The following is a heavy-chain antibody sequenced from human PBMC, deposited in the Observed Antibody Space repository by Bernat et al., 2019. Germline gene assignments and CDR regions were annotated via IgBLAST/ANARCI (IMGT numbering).Heavy chain of an antibody. CDR1: GFTFSSYG. CDR2: ISYDGSDK. V-gene: IGHV3-30*18. CDR3: SKPVGDNYYDSSGYYYFDY. J-gene: IGHJ4*02. Sequence: QVQLVESGGGVVQPGTSLRLSCAASGFTFSSYGMHWVRQAPGKGLEGVALISYDGSDKYYADSVKGRFTISRDNSKNTLYLQMNSLRAEDTAVYYCSKPVGDNYYDSSGYYYFDYWGQGTLVTVSS. D-gene: IGHD3-22*01.